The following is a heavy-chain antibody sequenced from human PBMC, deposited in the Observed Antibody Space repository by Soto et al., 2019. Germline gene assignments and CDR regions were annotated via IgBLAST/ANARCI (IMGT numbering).Heavy chain of an antibody. D-gene: IGHD6-19*01. CDR1: GFTFDDYA. CDR2: ISWNSGSI. CDR3: ANDISAVDYYYMDV. J-gene: IGHJ6*03. Sequence: EVQLVESGGGLVQPGRSLRLSCAASGFTFDDYAMHWVRQAPGKGLEWGSGISWNSGSIGYADSVKGRFTISRDNAKNSLYLPMNSLRAEDTALYYCANDISAVDYYYMDVWGKGTTVTVSS. V-gene: IGHV3-9*01.